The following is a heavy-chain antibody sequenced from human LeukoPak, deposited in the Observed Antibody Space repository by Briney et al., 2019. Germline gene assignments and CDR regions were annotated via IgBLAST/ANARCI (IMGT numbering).Heavy chain of an antibody. CDR3: AKVRRDGYNYYHPFDY. Sequence: GGSLRLSCAASGFTFSSYAMSWVRQAPGKGLEWVSAISGSGGSTYYADSVKGRFTISRDNSKNTLYLQMNSLRAEDTAVYYCAKVRRDGYNYYHPFDYWGQGTLVTVSS. CDR1: GFTFSSYA. D-gene: IGHD5-24*01. J-gene: IGHJ4*02. CDR2: ISGSGGST. V-gene: IGHV3-23*01.